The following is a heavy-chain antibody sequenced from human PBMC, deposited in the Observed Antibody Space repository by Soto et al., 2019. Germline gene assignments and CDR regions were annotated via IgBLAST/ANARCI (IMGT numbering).Heavy chain of an antibody. CDR3: VKQAHGLDGVAFDY. J-gene: IGHJ4*02. D-gene: IGHD2-15*01. CDR1: GFIFSEST. V-gene: IGHV3-64D*06. Sequence: GGSLRLSCSASGFIFSESTIYWVRQVPGKGLEAISAVSTSGRSTYYADSVKDRFTISRDNSKNTLFLQMGSLRPEDTAIYYCVKQAHGLDGVAFDYWGQGTQVTVS. CDR2: VSTSGRST.